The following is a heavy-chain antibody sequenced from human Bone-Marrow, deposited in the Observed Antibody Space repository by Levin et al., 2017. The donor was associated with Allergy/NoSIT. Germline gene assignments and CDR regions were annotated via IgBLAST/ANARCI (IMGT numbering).Heavy chain of an antibody. CDR1: GFTFSSYG. CDR3: AKEGDY. Sequence: GGSLRLSCAASGFTFSSYGMHWVRQAPGKGLEWVAVISYDGSNKYYADSVKGRFTISRDNSKNTLYLQMNSLRAEDTAVYYCAKEGDYWGQGTLVTVSS. CDR2: ISYDGSNK. J-gene: IGHJ4*02. V-gene: IGHV3-30*18.